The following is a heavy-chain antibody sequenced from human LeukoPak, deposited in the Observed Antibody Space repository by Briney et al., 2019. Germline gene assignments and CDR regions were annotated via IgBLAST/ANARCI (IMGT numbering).Heavy chain of an antibody. Sequence: TGGSLRLSCVDSGFTFTNAWMSWVRQAPGKGLEWIGRIKSKTDGETTNYVEPVRGRFTISRDDSKSAAYLQMNSLKIEDTAVYYCTTDLGTYYHGSQRLIPIDYWGQGTLVTVSS. J-gene: IGHJ4*02. D-gene: IGHD3-10*01. CDR2: IKSKTDGETT. CDR3: TTDLGTYYHGSQRLIPIDY. CDR1: GFTFTNAW. V-gene: IGHV3-15*01.